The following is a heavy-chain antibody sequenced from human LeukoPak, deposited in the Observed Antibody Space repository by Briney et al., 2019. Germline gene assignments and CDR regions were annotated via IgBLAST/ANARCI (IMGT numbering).Heavy chain of an antibody. CDR1: GYTFTSYY. J-gene: IGHJ4*02. CDR3: ARVGYYYGAGSHFKALDS. CDR2: INPNSGDT. Sequence: ASVKVSCKASGYTFTSYYMHWVRQAPGQGLEWLGWINPNSGDTNYEQKFQDWVTMTRDTSVNTVYMELSSLKSDDTAVYYCARVGYYYGAGSHFKALDSWGQGTLVIVSS. V-gene: IGHV1-2*04. D-gene: IGHD3-10*01.